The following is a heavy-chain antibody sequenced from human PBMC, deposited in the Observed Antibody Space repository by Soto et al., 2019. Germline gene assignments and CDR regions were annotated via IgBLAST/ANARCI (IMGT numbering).Heavy chain of an antibody. CDR1: GCAMSSYY. D-gene: IGHD1-26*01. V-gene: IGHV4-4*07. Sequence: PSETLYLSCTVSGCAMSSYYWRWIRQPAGKGLEWIGRIYSSGSNNYHPSLKSRVTMSVDTSKNQFSLKLRSVTAADTAVYYCARAVGLARLDPWRQGTLVTVS. CDR2: IYSSGSN. J-gene: IGHJ5*02. CDR3: ARAVGLARLDP.